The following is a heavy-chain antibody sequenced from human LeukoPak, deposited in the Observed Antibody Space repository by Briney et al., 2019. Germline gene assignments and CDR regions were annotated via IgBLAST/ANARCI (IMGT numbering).Heavy chain of an antibody. Sequence: GSLRLSCVASGFTFSNAWMTWVRQAPGKGLEWVGLIKSKTDGGTTDYAAPVKGRFTISRDDSKNTLYLQMNSLKTEDTAVYFCKTGRYDILTGYFEYWGQGTLVTVSS. D-gene: IGHD3-9*01. CDR3: KTGRYDILTGYFEY. CDR2: IKSKTDGGTT. V-gene: IGHV3-15*01. J-gene: IGHJ4*02. CDR1: GFTFSNAW.